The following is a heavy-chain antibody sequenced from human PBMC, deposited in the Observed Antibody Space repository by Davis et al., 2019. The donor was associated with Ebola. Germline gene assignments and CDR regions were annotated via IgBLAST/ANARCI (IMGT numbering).Heavy chain of an antibody. CDR2: INAGNGNT. CDR3: AREMGEVSYYGMDV. V-gene: IGHV1-3*01. D-gene: IGHD2-21*01. CDR1: GYTFSGYY. Sequence: ASVKVSCKASGYTFSGYYMHCVRQAPGQRLEWMGCINAGNGNTKYSQKFQGRVTITRDTSASTAYMELSSLRSEDTAVYYCAREMGEVSYYGMDVWGQGTTVTVSS. J-gene: IGHJ6*01.